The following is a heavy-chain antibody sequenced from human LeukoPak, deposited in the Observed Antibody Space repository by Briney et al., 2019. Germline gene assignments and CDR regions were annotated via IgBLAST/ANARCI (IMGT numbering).Heavy chain of an antibody. D-gene: IGHD4-17*01. J-gene: IGHJ3*02. CDR3: ARDYGPHDYEDAFDI. CDR1: DYSFTSYG. Sequence: ASVKVSCKASDYSFTSYGITWVRQAPGQGLEWMGWISAYNGHTNYAQKFQGRVTMTTDTATSTAYMNLRSLRSDDTAVYYCARDYGPHDYEDAFDIWGQGTMVTVSS. V-gene: IGHV1-18*04. CDR2: ISAYNGHT.